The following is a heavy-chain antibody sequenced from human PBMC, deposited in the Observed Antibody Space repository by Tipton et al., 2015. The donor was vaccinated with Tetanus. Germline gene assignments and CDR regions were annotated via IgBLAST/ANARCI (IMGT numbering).Heavy chain of an antibody. J-gene: IGHJ6*02. V-gene: IGHV3-30*03. Sequence: SLRLSCAASGFSITDSGLHWVRQAPGKGLEWVGIMFYDGSAKYYADSVKGRFTISRDNGQGSLYLQMDSLRSEDTALYFCTRSHRADYFYGMDVRGQGTTVTVSS. CDR3: TRSHRADYFYGMDV. CDR1: GFSITDSG. D-gene: IGHD1-14*01. CDR2: MFYDGSAK.